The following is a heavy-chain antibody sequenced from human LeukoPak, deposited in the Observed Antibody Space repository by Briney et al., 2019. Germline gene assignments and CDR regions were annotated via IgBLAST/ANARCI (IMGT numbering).Heavy chain of an antibody. CDR3: ARRALDYDDVAYFYARCSDV. Sequence: PSATLSLTCGVYGMSLSDYYWSWIRQSPGKGLEWIGEINHSGTTNYNPSLKSRVTISVDTSKDQFSLNLSSVTAADSGVYYCARRALDYDDVAYFYARCSDVWGQGSKVIVS. V-gene: IGHV4-34*01. CDR2: INHSGTT. CDR1: GMSLSDYY. D-gene: IGHD4-17*01. J-gene: IGHJ6*02.